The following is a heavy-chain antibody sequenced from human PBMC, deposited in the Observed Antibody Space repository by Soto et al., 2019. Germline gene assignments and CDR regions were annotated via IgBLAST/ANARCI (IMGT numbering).Heavy chain of an antibody. V-gene: IGHV4-59*08. D-gene: IGHD3-10*01. Sequence: QVQLQESGPGLVKPSETLSLTCTVSGGSISSYYWSWIRQPPGKGLEWIGDIYYSGSTNYNPSLKRRVTVSVDRSKNQFTLKLSSVTAADPAVYYSARLWFGELPPSGYYYYYYMDVWGKGTTVTVSS. CDR3: ARLWFGELPPSGYYYYYYMDV. CDR1: GGSISSYY. J-gene: IGHJ6*03. CDR2: IYYSGST.